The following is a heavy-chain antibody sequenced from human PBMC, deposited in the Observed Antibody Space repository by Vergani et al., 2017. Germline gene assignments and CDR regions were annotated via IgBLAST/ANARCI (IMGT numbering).Heavy chain of an antibody. CDR3: ARDQTNMVRGVIITRYYYGMDV. J-gene: IGHJ6*02. Sequence: EVQLVESGGGLVQPGGSLRLSCAASGFTFSSYEMNGVRQAPAKGLEWVSYISSSGSTIYYADSVKGRFTITRDNPKNPLYLQMNSLRAEDTAVYYCARDQTNMVRGVIITRYYYGMDVWGQGTTVTVSS. V-gene: IGHV3-48*03. CDR2: ISSSGSTI. D-gene: IGHD3-10*01. CDR1: GFTFSSYE.